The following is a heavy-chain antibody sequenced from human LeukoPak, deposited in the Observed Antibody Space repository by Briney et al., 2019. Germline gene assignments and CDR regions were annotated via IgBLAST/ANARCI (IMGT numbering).Heavy chain of an antibody. CDR1: GFTFSSYG. Sequence: GGSLRLSCAASGFTFSSYGMHWVRQAPGKGLEWVSVISATGSSIYYADSVKGRFTISRDNSKNSLYLQMNSLRAEDTAVYYCARDKWKILPSFDPWGQGTLVTVSS. CDR3: ARDKWKILPSFDP. CDR2: ISATGSSI. D-gene: IGHD2-15*01. V-gene: IGHV3-23*01. J-gene: IGHJ5*02.